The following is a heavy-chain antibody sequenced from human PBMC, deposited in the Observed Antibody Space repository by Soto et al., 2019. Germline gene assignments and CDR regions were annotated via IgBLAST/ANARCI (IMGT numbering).Heavy chain of an antibody. J-gene: IGHJ6*02. CDR3: ASLNNWSSGDGRIDV. D-gene: IGHD1-26*01. CDR2: IMPLYAKP. V-gene: IGHV1-69*01. Sequence: QVQLVQAGAEVTNPGSSVKVSCKASGGTFNTYTISWVRQVPGQGLEWMGGIMPLYAKPTYAQPFLGRLTIAADEHTSTVYMELSSLRSEDTALYSCASLNNWSSGDGRIDVWGRGTAVSVSS. CDR1: GGTFNTYT.